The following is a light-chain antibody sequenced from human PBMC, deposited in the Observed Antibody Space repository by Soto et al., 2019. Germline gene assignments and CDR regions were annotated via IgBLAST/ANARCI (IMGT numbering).Light chain of an antibody. CDR2: LNSDGSP. V-gene: IGLV4-69*01. J-gene: IGLJ3*02. CDR3: QTWGTGFWV. Sequence: QLVLTQSPSASASLGASVKLTCTLSSGHSNYAIAWHQQQPEKGPRYLMKLNSDGSPSKGDGIPDRFSGSSSGAERYLTISGLQSEDEADYYCQTWGTGFWVFGGGTKVTVL. CDR1: SGHSNYA.